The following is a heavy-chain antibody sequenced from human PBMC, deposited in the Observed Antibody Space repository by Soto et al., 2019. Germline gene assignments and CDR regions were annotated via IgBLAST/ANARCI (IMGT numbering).Heavy chain of an antibody. D-gene: IGHD6-6*01. Sequence: GGSLRLSCAASGFTFSSYGMHWVRQAPGKGLEWVAVIWYDGSNKYYADSVKGRFTISRDNSKNTLYLQMNSLRAEDTAVYYCARDGEKSSSFPGPAGLYWGQGTLVTVSS. J-gene: IGHJ4*02. CDR3: ARDGEKSSSFPGPAGLY. V-gene: IGHV3-33*01. CDR1: GFTFSSYG. CDR2: IWYDGSNK.